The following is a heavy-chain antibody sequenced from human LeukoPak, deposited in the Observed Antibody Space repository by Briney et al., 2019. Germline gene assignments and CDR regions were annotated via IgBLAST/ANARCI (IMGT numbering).Heavy chain of an antibody. V-gene: IGHV3-15*01. D-gene: IGHD6-6*01. CDR2: IKSKTGGGTT. CDR3: NTAYIDARP. Sequence: GGSLRLSCAASGFTFSNAWMTWVRQAPGKGLEWLGRIKSKTGGGTTDYAAPVKGRFIISRADSKNTLYLQMNRLKTEDTAEYYCNTAYIDARPWGQGTLVTVSP. J-gene: IGHJ5*02. CDR1: GFTFSNAW.